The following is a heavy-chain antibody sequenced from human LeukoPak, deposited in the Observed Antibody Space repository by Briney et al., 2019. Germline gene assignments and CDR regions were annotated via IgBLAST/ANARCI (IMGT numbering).Heavy chain of an antibody. CDR1: GFTFSSYA. CDR2: ISSNGGST. V-gene: IGHV3-64*01. J-gene: IGHJ4*02. Sequence: PGGSLRLSCAASGFTFSSYALHWVRQAPGKGLEYVSAISSNGGSTYYANSVKGRFTIPRDNSKNTLYLQMGSLRAEDMAVYYCARDLNSSRWGQGTLVTVSS. D-gene: IGHD2/OR15-2a*01. CDR3: ARDLNSSR.